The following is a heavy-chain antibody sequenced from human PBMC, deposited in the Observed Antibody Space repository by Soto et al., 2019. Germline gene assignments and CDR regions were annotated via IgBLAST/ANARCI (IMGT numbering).Heavy chain of an antibody. CDR1: GYSFTTYW. J-gene: IGHJ4*02. Sequence: GESLKISCKASGYSFTTYWIGWVRQMPGKGLEWMGIIYPSDSDTRYSPSFQGQVTISADKSISTAYLQWSSLKASDSAMFYCARKDIAGNSVDFWGQGTLVTVSS. CDR2: IYPSDSDT. V-gene: IGHV5-51*01. D-gene: IGHD6-13*01. CDR3: ARKDIAGNSVDF.